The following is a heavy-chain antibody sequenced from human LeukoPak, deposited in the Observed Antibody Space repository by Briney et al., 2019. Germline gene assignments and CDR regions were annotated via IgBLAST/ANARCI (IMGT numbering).Heavy chain of an antibody. D-gene: IGHD1-26*01. V-gene: IGHV3-30*04. CDR3: ARDGGSGSYWTRVPYYYYYGMDV. CDR2: ISYDGSNK. CDR1: GFTFSSYA. Sequence: GGSLSLSCAPSGFTFSSYAMHWVRQAPGKGREWVAVISYDGSNKYYADSVKGRFTISRDNSKNTLYLQMNSLRAEDTAVYYCARDGGSGSYWTRVPYYYYYGMDVWGQGTTVTVPS. J-gene: IGHJ6*02.